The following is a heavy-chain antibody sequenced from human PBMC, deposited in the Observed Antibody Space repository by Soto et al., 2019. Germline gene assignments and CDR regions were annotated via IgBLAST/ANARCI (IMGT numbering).Heavy chain of an antibody. Sequence: QAQLQQWGAGLLKPSETLSLTCSFHGVSFSGYFWSWIRRPPGKGLAWIGEINQSGTTHYNPSLKSRLTISVNTSTNPIALNLTSVTAADTAVYYCESRYSGSGYYESWGQRSPVTISP. J-gene: IGHJ4*02. D-gene: IGHD5-12*01. CDR1: GVSFSGYF. CDR3: ESRYSGSGYYES. CDR2: INQSGTT. V-gene: IGHV4-34*01.